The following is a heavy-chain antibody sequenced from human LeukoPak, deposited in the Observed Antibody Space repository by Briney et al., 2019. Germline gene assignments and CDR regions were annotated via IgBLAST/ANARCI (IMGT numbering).Heavy chain of an antibody. J-gene: IGHJ4*02. D-gene: IGHD4-17*01. CDR3: ARSDYGDYGYYFDY. CDR2: INPNNGGT. CDR1: GYTFTGYY. V-gene: IGHV1-2*02. Sequence: ASVKVSCKASGYTFTGYYMHWVRQAPGQGLEWMGWINPNNGGTNYAQKFQGRVTMTRDTSISTAYMELSRLRSDDTAVYYCARSDYGDYGYYFDYWGQGTLVTVSS.